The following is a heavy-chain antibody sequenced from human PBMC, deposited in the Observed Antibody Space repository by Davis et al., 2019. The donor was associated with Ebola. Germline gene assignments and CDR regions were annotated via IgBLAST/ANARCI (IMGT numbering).Heavy chain of an antibody. CDR2: IYSGGST. J-gene: IGHJ3*02. CDR3: ARERDGYNHDAFDI. CDR1: GFTVSSNY. D-gene: IGHD5-24*01. V-gene: IGHV3-53*01. Sequence: PGGSLRLSCAASGFTVSSNYMSWVRQAPGKGLEWVSVIYSGGSTYYADSVKGRFTISRDNSKNTLYLQMNSLRAEDTAVYYCARERDGYNHDAFDIWGQGTMVTVSS.